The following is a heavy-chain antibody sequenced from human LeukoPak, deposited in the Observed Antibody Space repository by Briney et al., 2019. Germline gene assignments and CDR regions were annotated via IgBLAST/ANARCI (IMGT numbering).Heavy chain of an antibody. CDR1: GGSISSSSYY. Sequence: PSETLSLTCTVSGGSISSSSYYWGWIRQPPGKGLEWIGSIYYSGSTYYNPSLKSRVTISVDTSKNQFSLKLSSVTAADTAVYYCARGLDSGWETQAFDYWGQGTLVTVSS. D-gene: IGHD6-19*01. J-gene: IGHJ4*02. V-gene: IGHV4-39*07. CDR3: ARGLDSGWETQAFDY. CDR2: IYYSGST.